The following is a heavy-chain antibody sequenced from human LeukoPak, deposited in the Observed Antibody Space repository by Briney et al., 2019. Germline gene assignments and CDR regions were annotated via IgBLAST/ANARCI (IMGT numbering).Heavy chain of an antibody. CDR1: GGSVSSSSYH. D-gene: IGHD2-15*01. Sequence: PSEPLSLTCTVSGGSVSSSSYHWGWIRQPPGKGLEWIGSVFYSGSTYYNPSLKSRVTMSVDTSKNRFSLKLSSVIAADTAVYYCARLWSTDCSGGSCPHQPNYWGQGTLVTVSS. J-gene: IGHJ4*02. CDR3: ARLWSTDCSGGSCPHQPNY. V-gene: IGHV4-39*01. CDR2: VFYSGST.